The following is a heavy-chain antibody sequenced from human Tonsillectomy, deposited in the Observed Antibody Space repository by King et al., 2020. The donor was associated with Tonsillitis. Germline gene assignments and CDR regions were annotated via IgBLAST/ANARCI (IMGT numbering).Heavy chain of an antibody. Sequence: VQLVESGGGLVQPGGSLRLSCAASGFSISSYAMNWVRQAPGKGLEWVSVIYSGGSSTKYADSVKGRFTISRDDSKNTLHLQMNSLRAEDTAVYYCAKERGTTTGWDYWGQGTLVTVSS. J-gene: IGHJ4*02. CDR3: AKERGTTTGWDY. D-gene: IGHD4-17*01. CDR1: GFSISSYA. V-gene: IGHV3-23*03. CDR2: IYSGGSST.